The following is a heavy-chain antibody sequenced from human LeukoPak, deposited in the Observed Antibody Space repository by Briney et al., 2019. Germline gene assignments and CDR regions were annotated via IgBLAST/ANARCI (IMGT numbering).Heavy chain of an antibody. D-gene: IGHD3-3*01. CDR1: GFTFSSYS. Sequence: GGSLRLSCAASGFTFSSYSMNWVRQAPGKGLEWVSSISSSSSYIYYADSVKGRFTISRDNAKNPLYLQMNSLRAEDTAVYYCARVDSDVLRFLEWLPQLDYWGQGTLVTVSS. CDR3: ARVDSDVLRFLEWLPQLDY. CDR2: ISSSSSYI. V-gene: IGHV3-21*01. J-gene: IGHJ4*02.